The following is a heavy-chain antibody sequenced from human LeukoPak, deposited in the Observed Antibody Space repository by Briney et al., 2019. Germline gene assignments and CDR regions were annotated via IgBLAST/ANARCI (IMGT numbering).Heavy chain of an antibody. CDR1: GFTFSSYA. D-gene: IGHD6-13*01. V-gene: IGHV3-23*01. CDR3: AKDPSWSGYFDY. J-gene: IGHJ4*02. Sequence: GGSLRLSCAASGFTFSSYAMSWVRQAPGKGLEWVSAISGSGGSTYYADSVKGRFTISRDNSKNTQYLQMNSLRAEDTAVYYCAKDPSWSGYFDYWGQGTLVTVSS. CDR2: ISGSGGST.